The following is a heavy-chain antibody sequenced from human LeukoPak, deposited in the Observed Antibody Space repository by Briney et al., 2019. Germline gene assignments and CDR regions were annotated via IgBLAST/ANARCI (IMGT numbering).Heavy chain of an antibody. J-gene: IGHJ4*02. V-gene: IGHV3-33*01. CDR1: GFTFSSYG. Sequence: GGSLRLSCAASGFTFSSYGMHWVRQAPGKGLEWVAVIWYDGSNKYYADSVKGRFTISRDNSKNTLYLQMNSLRAEDTAVYYCARFGQLAPGDYWGQGTLVTVSS. D-gene: IGHD6-13*01. CDR2: IWYDGSNK. CDR3: ARFGQLAPGDY.